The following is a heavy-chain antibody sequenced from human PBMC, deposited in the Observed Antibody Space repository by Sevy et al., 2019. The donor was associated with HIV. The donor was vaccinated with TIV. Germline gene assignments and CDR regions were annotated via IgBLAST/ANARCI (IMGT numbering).Heavy chain of an antibody. Sequence: ASVKVSGKASGYTFTSYDINWVRQATGQGLEWMGWMNPNSGNTGYAQKFHGRVTMTRNTSISTAYMELSSLRSEDTAVYYCARVLGASRAASSRRNWFDPWGQGTLVTVSS. CDR3: ARVLGASRAASSRRNWFDP. V-gene: IGHV1-8*01. J-gene: IGHJ5*02. CDR2: MNPNSGNT. CDR1: GYTFTSYD. D-gene: IGHD3-16*01.